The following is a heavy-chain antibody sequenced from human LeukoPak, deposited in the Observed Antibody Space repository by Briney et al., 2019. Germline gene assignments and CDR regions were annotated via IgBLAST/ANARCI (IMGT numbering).Heavy chain of an antibody. CDR1: GYTFTNYG. D-gene: IGHD3-22*01. J-gene: IGHJ4*02. CDR3: ARDCDRSGYYCY. Sequence: ASVKVSCKDAGYTFTNYGLSWVRQAPGQGLEWIGWISASNGDTNYAQKLQGRVTMTTDTSTTTAYMELRSLRSDDTAVYYCARDCDRSGYYCYWGQGTLVTVSS. CDR2: ISASNGDT. V-gene: IGHV1-18*01.